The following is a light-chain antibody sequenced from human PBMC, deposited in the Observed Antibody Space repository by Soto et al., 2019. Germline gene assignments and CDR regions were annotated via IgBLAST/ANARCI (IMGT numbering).Light chain of an antibody. CDR2: DAS. V-gene: IGKV1-33*01. J-gene: IGKJ5*01. Sequence: IRTTQSPSSFSASTGVRVTITCQASQDISNYLNWYQQKPGKAPKLLIYDASNLETGVQSRFSGSGSGTDFTFTIRSLQPEDIATYYCQQYDNLPITFGQGTRLEIK. CDR1: QDISNY. CDR3: QQYDNLPIT.